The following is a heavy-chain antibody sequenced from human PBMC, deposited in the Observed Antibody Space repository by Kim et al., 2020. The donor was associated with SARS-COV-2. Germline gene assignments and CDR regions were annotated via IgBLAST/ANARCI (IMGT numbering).Heavy chain of an antibody. D-gene: IGHD6-13*01. CDR1: GFTFSNAW. Sequence: GGSLRLSCAASGFTFSNAWMSWVRQAPGKGLEWAGRIKSKTDGGTTDYAAPVKGRFTISRDDSKNTLYLQMNSLKTEDTAVYYCTRYSSSWFHYGMDVWGQGTTVTVSS. CDR2: IKSKTDGGTT. V-gene: IGHV3-15*01. J-gene: IGHJ6*02. CDR3: TRYSSSWFHYGMDV.